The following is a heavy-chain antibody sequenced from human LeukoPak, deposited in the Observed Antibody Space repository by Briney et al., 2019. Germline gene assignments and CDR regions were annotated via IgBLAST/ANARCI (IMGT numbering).Heavy chain of an antibody. Sequence: GGSLRLSCAVSGFPLSSYAMSWVRQAPGKGLEWVSATSSSDAGTYYADSVKGRFTISRDNSKNTLYLQMNSLRAEDTAVYYCAKGGGSGYYYYYMDVWGKGTTVTISS. CDR2: TSSSDAGT. CDR3: AKGGGSGYYYYYMDV. J-gene: IGHJ6*03. V-gene: IGHV3-23*01. CDR1: GFPLSSYA. D-gene: IGHD3-10*01.